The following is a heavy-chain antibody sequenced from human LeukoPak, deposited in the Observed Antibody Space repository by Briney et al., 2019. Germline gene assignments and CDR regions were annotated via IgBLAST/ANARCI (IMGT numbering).Heavy chain of an antibody. CDR2: INHSGST. J-gene: IGHJ4*02. D-gene: IGHD3-10*01. CDR3: ASGRGYGSGSYCY. CDR1: GGSFSGYY. V-gene: IGHV4-34*01. Sequence: GALRLSCAVYGGSFSGYYWSWIRQPPGKGLEWIGEINHSGSTNYNPSLKSRVTISVDTSKNQFSLKLSSVTAADTAVYYCASGRGYGSGSYCYWGQGTLVTVSS.